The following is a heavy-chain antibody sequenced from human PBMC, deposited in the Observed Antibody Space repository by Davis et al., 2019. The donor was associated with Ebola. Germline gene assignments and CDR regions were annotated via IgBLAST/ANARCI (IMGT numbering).Heavy chain of an antibody. CDR3: ARELGDWNFVDY. D-gene: IGHD1-7*01. V-gene: IGHV3-7*01. CDR2: IKQDGSEK. CDR1: GFTFSSYW. Sequence: GESLKISCAASGFTFSSYWMSWVRQAPGKGLEWVANIKQDGSEKYYVDSVKGRFTISRDNSKNTLYLQMNSLRAEDTAVYYCARELGDWNFVDYWGQGTLVTVSS. J-gene: IGHJ4*02.